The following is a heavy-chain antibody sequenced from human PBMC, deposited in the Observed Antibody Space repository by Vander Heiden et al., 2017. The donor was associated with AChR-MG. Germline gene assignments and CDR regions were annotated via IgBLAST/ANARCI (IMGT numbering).Heavy chain of an antibody. Sequence: QVQLVESGGGVVQPGRSLRLSCAASGFTFSSYGMPWVSQAPGKGLEWVAVISYDGSNKYYADSVKGRFTISRDNSKNTLYLQMNSLRAEDTAVYYCASPYYYGSGRDYYYYYYGMDVWGQGTTVTVSS. CDR3: ASPYYYGSGRDYYYYYYGMDV. D-gene: IGHD3-10*01. V-gene: IGHV3-30*03. CDR2: ISYDGSNK. CDR1: GFTFSSYG. J-gene: IGHJ6*02.